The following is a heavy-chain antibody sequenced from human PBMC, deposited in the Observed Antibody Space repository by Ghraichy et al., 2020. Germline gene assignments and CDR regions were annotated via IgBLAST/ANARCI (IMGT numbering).Heavy chain of an antibody. J-gene: IGHJ3*02. CDR3: SRAHDNDASYALDI. V-gene: IGHV4-31*01. CDR1: GASISSGGYY. CDR2: ISYSGNT. D-gene: IGHD3-16*01. Sequence: SETLSLTCSVSGASISSGGYYWTWIRQHPGKGLEWIGYISYSGNTYYHPSLKSLITMSVDTSKNQFSLKVNSVTAADTALYYWSRAHDNDASYALDIWGQGTMVTVSS.